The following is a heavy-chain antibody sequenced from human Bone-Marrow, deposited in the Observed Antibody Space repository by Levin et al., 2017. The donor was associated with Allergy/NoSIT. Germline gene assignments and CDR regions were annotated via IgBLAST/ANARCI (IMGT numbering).Heavy chain of an antibody. J-gene: IGHJ4*02. V-gene: IGHV4-31*03. CDR1: GGSISSGGYY. Sequence: SETLSLTCTVSGGSISSGGYYWNWVRQHPGTGLDWIGYIYYSGSTYYNPSLKSRVSISIDTSKNQFSLKVNSVSAADTAVYYCARSHSTNWYGMDSWGQGALVTVSS. CDR2: IYYSGST. D-gene: IGHD6-13*01. CDR3: ARSHSTNWYGMDS.